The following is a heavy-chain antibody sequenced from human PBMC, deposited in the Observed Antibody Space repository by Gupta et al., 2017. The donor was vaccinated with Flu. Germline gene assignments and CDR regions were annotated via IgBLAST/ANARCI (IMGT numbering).Heavy chain of an antibody. V-gene: IGHV4-59*12. CDR3: ARDHLNYDSDA. D-gene: IGHD1-7*01. J-gene: IGHJ5*02. Sequence: SWIRQAPVKGLECIGYIMDSVAANHTPSLKRRVTMSVDTSKNQFSLRLSSVTTADTAVYYCARDHLNYDSDAGGQGTLVTVSS. CDR2: IMDSVAA.